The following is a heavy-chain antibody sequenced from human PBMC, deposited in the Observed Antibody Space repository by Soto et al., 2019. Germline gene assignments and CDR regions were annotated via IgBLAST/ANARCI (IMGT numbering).Heavy chain of an antibody. V-gene: IGHV4-59*01. CDR1: GGSISSYY. CDR3: ARRYCGGDCYSASDAFDS. D-gene: IGHD2-21*02. J-gene: IGHJ3*02. Sequence: SETLSLTCTVSGGSISSYYWSWIRQPPGKGLEWIGYIYYSGSTNYNPSLKSRVTISVDTSKNQFSLKLSSVTAADTAVYYCARRYCGGDCYSASDAFDSWGQGTMVTVSS. CDR2: IYYSGST.